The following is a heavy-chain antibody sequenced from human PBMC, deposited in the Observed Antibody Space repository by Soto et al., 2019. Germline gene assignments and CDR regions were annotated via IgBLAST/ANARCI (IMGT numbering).Heavy chain of an antibody. V-gene: IGHV2-5*02. CDR3: AHRPRGYFDL. J-gene: IGHJ2*01. Sequence: QITLKESGPTLVKPTQTLTLTCIFSGFSLSTSGVGVGWIRQPPGEALEWLALIFWADDKRYSPSLKSRLTSTKDTSKDQVVLTMTNIDPVYTGTYYCAHRPRGYFDLSGRGTLVTVSS. CDR1: GFSLSTSGVG. CDR2: IFWADDK.